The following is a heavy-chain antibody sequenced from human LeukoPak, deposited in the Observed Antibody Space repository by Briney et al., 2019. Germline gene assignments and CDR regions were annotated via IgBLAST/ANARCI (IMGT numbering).Heavy chain of an antibody. CDR3: AKARAGDITAAFNY. CDR2: ISGSGDNT. J-gene: IGHJ4*02. V-gene: IGHV3-23*01. CDR1: GFTFSNYA. Sequence: GGSLRLSCAASGFTFSNYALGWVRQAPGKGLEWVSAISGSGDNTYYADSVKGRFTISRDNSQNTLYLQMNSLRAEDTAVYYCAKARAGDITAAFNYWGQGTLVTVSS. D-gene: IGHD6-13*01.